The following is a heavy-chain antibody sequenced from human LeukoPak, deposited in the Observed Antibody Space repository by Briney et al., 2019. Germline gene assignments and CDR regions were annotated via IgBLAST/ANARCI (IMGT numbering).Heavy chain of an antibody. J-gene: IGHJ4*02. Sequence: SETLSLTCTVSGGSISSGGYYWSWIRQHPGKGLEWIGYIYYSGSTYYNPSLKSRVTISVDTSKNQFSLKLSSVTAADTAVYYCARASYDFWSGYLEGYGCYFDYWGQGTLVTVSS. V-gene: IGHV4-31*03. CDR2: IYYSGST. CDR1: GGSISSGGYY. CDR3: ARASYDFWSGYLEGYGCYFDY. D-gene: IGHD3-3*01.